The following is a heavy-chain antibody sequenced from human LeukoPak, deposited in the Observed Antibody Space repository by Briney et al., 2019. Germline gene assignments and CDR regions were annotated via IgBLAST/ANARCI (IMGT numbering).Heavy chain of an antibody. J-gene: IGHJ5*02. CDR2: INPNSGGT. V-gene: IGHV1-2*02. CDR3: ARADRAAETNWFDP. CDR1: GYTFTGYY. D-gene: IGHD6-25*01. Sequence: ASVKVSCKASGYTFTGYYMHWVRQAPGQGLEWMGWINPNSGGTNYAQKFQGRVTMTRDTSISTAYMELSRLRSDDTAVYYCARADRAAETNWFDPWGQGTLVTVSS.